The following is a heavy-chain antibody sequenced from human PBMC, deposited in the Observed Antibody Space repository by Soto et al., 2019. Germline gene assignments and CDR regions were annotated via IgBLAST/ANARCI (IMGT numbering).Heavy chain of an antibody. V-gene: IGHV3-23*01. CDR2: IGGRDTNT. J-gene: IGHJ5*02. CDR1: GFTFSDYA. D-gene: IGHD1-26*01. Sequence: EEQLLESGGGLVQPGGSLRLSCAASGFTFSDYAMSWVRQAPGKGLEWVSVIGGRDTNTYYADSVKGRLTISRDNSKNTLYLQMNSLRAEDTAVYYCAKGSGSPHWFGPWGQGTLVTVSS. CDR3: AKGSGSPHWFGP.